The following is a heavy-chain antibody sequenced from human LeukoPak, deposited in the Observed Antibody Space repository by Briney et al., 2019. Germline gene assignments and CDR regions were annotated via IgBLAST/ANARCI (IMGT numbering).Heavy chain of an antibody. V-gene: IGHV4-59*01. CDR1: VGSISRYY. CDR3: ARDKDSGTNHAKIRYDV. Sequence: SATLSLICSVCVGSISRYYWMGLRQSTEKGLEWIGFIYGDGSTKYNPSLKSRVTMSVDTSKNPISLTLSSATAADSAVYYCARDKDSGTNHAKIRYDVWGQGTMVTVCS. J-gene: IGHJ3*01. D-gene: IGHD1-26*01. CDR2: IYGDGST.